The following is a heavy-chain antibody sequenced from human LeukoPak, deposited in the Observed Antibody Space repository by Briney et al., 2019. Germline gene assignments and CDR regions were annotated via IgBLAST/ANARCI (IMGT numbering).Heavy chain of an antibody. CDR3: ARSRTGSGFLLDY. D-gene: IGHD3-10*01. V-gene: IGHV1-2*02. CDR2: INIDSGGP. CDR1: GYTFTGYY. J-gene: IGHJ4*02. Sequence: ASVKVSCKASGYTFTGYYMHWVRQAPGQGLEWMGWINIDSGGPNYAPKFQGRVTMTRDTAISTAYMELSRLRSDDTAVYCWARSRTGSGFLLDYWGQGTLVTVSS.